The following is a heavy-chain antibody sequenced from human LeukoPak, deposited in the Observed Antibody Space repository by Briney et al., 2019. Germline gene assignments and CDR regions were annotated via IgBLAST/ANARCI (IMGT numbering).Heavy chain of an antibody. CDR3: AREGSDFWSEVPYFDY. CDR2: MNPNSGNT. V-gene: IGHV1-8*01. D-gene: IGHD3-3*01. J-gene: IGHJ4*02. Sequence: GASVKVSCKASGYTFTSYDINWVRQATGQGLEWMGWMNPNSGNTGYAQKFQGRVTMTRNTSISTAYMELSRLRSDDTAVYYCAREGSDFWSEVPYFDYWGQGTLVTVSS. CDR1: GYTFTSYD.